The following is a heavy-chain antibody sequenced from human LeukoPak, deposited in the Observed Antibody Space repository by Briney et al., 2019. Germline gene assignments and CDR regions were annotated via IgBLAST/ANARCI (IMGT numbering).Heavy chain of an antibody. J-gene: IGHJ5*02. CDR1: GYTFTSYA. D-gene: IGHD4-23*01. CDR3: ARDFRDYGGNFNWFDP. V-gene: IGHV1-3*01. CDR2: INAGNGNT. Sequence: ASAKVSCKASGYTFTSYAMHWVRQAPGQRLEWMGWINAGNGNTKYSQKFQGRVTITRDTSASTAYMELSSLRSEDTAVYYCARDFRDYGGNFNWFDPWGQGTLVTVSS.